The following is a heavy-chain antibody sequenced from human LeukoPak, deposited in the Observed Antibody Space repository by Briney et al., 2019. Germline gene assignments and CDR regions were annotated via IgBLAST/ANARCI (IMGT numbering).Heavy chain of an antibody. V-gene: IGHV4-39*07. J-gene: IGHJ3*02. CDR1: GGSISNSSYY. CDR2: IYYSGST. Sequence: SETLSLTCTVSGGSISNSSYYWGWIRQPPGKGLEWIGSIYYSGSTYYNPSLKSRVTISVDTSKNQFSLKLSSVTAADTAVYYCARVSQETPEAFDIWGQGTMVTVSS. D-gene: IGHD5-24*01. CDR3: ARVSQETPEAFDI.